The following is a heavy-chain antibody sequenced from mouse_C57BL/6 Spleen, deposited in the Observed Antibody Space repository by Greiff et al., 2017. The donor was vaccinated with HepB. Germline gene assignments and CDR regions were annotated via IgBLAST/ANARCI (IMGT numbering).Heavy chain of an antibody. CDR3: ARGRLFDY. Sequence: QVQLQQPGAELVRPGSSVKLSCKASGYTFTSYWMHWVKQRPIQGLEWIGNIDPSDSETNYNQKFKDKATLTVDKSSSTAYMKLSSLTSEDSAVYYCARGRLFDYWGQGTTLTVSS. CDR2: IDPSDSET. D-gene: IGHD1-2*01. CDR1: GYTFTSYW. V-gene: IGHV1-52*01. J-gene: IGHJ2*01.